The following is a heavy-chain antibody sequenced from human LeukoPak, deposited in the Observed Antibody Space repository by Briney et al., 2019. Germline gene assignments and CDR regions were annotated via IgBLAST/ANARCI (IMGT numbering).Heavy chain of an antibody. V-gene: IGHV1-18*01. CDR1: GYSFTSYG. CDR3: ASGSNIVVAEDYYYYMDV. J-gene: IGHJ6*03. Sequence: GASVKVSCKASGYSFTSYGISWVRQAPGQGLEWMGWISAYNGNTNYAQKLQGRVTMTTDTSTSTAYMELRSLRSEDTAVYYCASGSNIVVAEDYYYYMDVWGKGATVTVSS. CDR2: ISAYNGNT. D-gene: IGHD2-2*01.